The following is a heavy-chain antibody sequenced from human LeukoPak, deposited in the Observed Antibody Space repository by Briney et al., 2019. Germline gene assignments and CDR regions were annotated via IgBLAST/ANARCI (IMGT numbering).Heavy chain of an antibody. Sequence: GGSLGLSCAASGFTFSSYAMSWVRQAPGKGLEWVSSISSSSSYIYYADSVKGRFTISRDNAKNSLYLQMNSLRAEDTAVYYCATRRVGATSGFDYWGQGTLVTVSS. CDR1: GFTFSSYA. D-gene: IGHD1-26*01. J-gene: IGHJ4*02. CDR2: ISSSSSYI. CDR3: ATRRVGATSGFDY. V-gene: IGHV3-21*01.